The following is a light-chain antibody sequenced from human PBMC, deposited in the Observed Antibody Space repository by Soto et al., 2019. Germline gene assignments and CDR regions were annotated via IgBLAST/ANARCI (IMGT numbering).Light chain of an antibody. CDR3: QTWGTGVLV. Sequence: QSVLTQSPSASASLGASVKLTCTLSSGHSSYAIAWHQQQPEKGPRYLMKLNNDGSHNKGDGIPDRFSGSSSGAERYLTISSLQSEDEADYYCQTWGTGVLVFGGGTKVTVL. CDR1: SGHSSYA. CDR2: LNNDGSH. J-gene: IGLJ3*02. V-gene: IGLV4-69*01.